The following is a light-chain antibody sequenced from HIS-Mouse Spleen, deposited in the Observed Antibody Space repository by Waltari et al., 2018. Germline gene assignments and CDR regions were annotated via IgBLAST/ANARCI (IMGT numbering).Light chain of an antibody. CDR1: ALPKKY. V-gene: IGLV3-10*01. CDR3: YSTDSSGNHRV. J-gene: IGLJ2*01. CDR2: EDS. Sequence: SYELTQPPSVSVSPGQTARITCSGDALPKKYAYWYQQESGQAPVLVIYEDSKRPSGIPERFSGSSSGTMATLTFSGAQVEDEADYYCYSTDSSGNHRVFGGGTKLTVL.